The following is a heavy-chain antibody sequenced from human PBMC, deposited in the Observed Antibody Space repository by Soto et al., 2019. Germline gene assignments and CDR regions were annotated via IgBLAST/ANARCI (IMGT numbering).Heavy chain of an antibody. D-gene: IGHD2-15*01. CDR2: IFYSGTS. J-gene: IGHJ4*02. V-gene: IGHV4-31*03. CDR3: ERTRGSFFFDF. Sequence: PSETLSLTCNVSGGSISGADYYWSWIRQHPGKGLEWIGYIFYSGTSYYNYNSSLKSRLFMSLDPSKNSFYLKLTSVTAADTAVYYCERTRGSFFFDFWCPGNLVTLSP. CDR1: GGSISGADYY.